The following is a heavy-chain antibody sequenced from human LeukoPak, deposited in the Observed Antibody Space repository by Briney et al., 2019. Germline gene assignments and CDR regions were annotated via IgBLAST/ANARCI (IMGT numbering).Heavy chain of an antibody. CDR1: GDSIPSSY. CDR3: ARAPTGSVDY. D-gene: IGHD1-1*01. J-gene: IGHJ4*02. Sequence: SETLSLTCTVSGDSIPSSYWTWIQLPPGKGLEWIGYIYYTGSTNYNPSLKSRVTISVDTSKNQLSLKLISVTAADTAVYYCARAPTGSVDYWGPGARVTVSS. CDR2: IYYTGST. V-gene: IGHV4-59*01.